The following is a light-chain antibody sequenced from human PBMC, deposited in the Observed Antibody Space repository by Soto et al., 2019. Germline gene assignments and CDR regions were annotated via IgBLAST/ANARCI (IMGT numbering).Light chain of an antibody. CDR2: DAS. V-gene: IGKV3-15*01. J-gene: IGKJ1*01. Sequence: IVMTQSPATLSVSPGERATLSCRASQTLINKLAWFQQEPGQAPRLLIYDASTRATGVPARFSGSGSGTEFTLTISSLQSEDFAVYYCQQYNDWQWTFGQGTKVDIK. CDR1: QTLINK. CDR3: QQYNDWQWT.